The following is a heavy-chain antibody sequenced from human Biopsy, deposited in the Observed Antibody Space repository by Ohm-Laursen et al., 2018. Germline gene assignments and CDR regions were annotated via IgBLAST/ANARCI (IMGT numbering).Heavy chain of an antibody. V-gene: IGHV4-59*01. D-gene: IGHD7-27*01. CDR1: GGSIKSYY. CDR2: IYYTGHT. CDR3: ARLTGDPSY. Sequence: PGTLSLTCTVSGGSIKSYYWNWIRQSPGKGLEWIGFIYYTGHTNYNPSLKSRATISVDTSKNQFSPKVISVTAADTAVYYCARLTGDPSYWGQGILVTVSS. J-gene: IGHJ4*02.